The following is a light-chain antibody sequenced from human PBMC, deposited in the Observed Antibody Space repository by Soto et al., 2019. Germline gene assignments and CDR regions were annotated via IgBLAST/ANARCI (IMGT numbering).Light chain of an antibody. CDR3: QQYGRSPTT. Sequence: EIVLTQSPGTLSLSPGERATFSCRASQSVSSSYLAWYQQKPGQAPRLLIYGASSRATGIPDRFSGSGSGTDFTLTISRLEPEDFAVYFCQQYGRSPTTFGQGTKVDIK. CDR2: GAS. V-gene: IGKV3-20*01. CDR1: QSVSSSY. J-gene: IGKJ1*01.